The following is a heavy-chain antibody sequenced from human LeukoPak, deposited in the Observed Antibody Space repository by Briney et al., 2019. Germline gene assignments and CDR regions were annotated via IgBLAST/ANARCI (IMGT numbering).Heavy chain of an antibody. D-gene: IGHD5-12*01. CDR2: ISIDGSKE. CDR1: GFTFISYG. CDR3: AKRYSGYGDDNYYGMDV. V-gene: IGHV3-30*18. Sequence: GGSLRLSCAASGFTFISYGMHWVRQAPGKGLEWVAVISIDGSKEYYADSVKGRFTISRDNSKNTLYLQMNNLRTDDTAVYYCAKRYSGYGDDNYYGMDVWGQGTTVTVSS. J-gene: IGHJ6*02.